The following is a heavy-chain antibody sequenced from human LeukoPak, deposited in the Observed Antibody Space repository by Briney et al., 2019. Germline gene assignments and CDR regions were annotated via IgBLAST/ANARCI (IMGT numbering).Heavy chain of an antibody. CDR3: ARPWNYYYYYVMDV. V-gene: IGHV3-48*02. J-gene: IGHJ6*02. Sequence: GGSLRLSCAASGFTFSSYSMNWVCQAPGKGLEWVSYISSSSSTIYYVDSVKGRFTISRDNAKNSLYLQMNSLRDEDTAVYYCARPWNYYYYYVMDVWGQGTTVTVSS. CDR1: GFTFSSYS. D-gene: IGHD1-1*01. CDR2: ISSSSSTI.